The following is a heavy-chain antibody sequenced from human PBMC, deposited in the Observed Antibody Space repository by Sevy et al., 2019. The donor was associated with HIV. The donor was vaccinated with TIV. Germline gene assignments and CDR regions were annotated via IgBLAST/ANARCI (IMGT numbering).Heavy chain of an antibody. CDR2: ISSSSSPI. CDR3: ARNGDYDY. D-gene: IGHD4-17*01. CDR1: GFTFSDYS. J-gene: IGHJ4*02. V-gene: IGHV3-48*02. Sequence: GGCLRLSCAASGFTFSDYSMNWVRQAPGKGLEWISYISSSSSPIYYADSVKGRFTISRDNAKNSLYLQMNSLLDEDTALYYCARNGDYDYWGQGTLVTVSS.